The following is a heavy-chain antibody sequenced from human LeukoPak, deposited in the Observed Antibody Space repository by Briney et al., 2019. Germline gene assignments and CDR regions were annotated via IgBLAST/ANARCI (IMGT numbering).Heavy chain of an antibody. CDR3: ARADYDYGDYGAHYYYYYMDV. CDR2: IKQDVSEK. CDR1: GFTFSSYW. D-gene: IGHD4-17*01. Sequence: PGGSLRLSCAASGFTFSSYWMSWVRQAPGKGLEWVANIKQDVSEKYYVDSVKGRFTIYRVKAKNSLYLQMNSLRAEDTAVYYCARADYDYGDYGAHYYYYYMDVWGKGTTVTISS. J-gene: IGHJ6*03. V-gene: IGHV3-7*01.